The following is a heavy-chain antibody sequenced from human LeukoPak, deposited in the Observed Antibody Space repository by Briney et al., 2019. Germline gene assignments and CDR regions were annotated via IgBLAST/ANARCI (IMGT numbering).Heavy chain of an antibody. D-gene: IGHD2-15*01. CDR1: GFTFSSYS. CDR3: ARAGYCSGGSCYRFDY. V-gene: IGHV3-21*01. J-gene: IGHJ4*02. Sequence: PGGSLRLSCVASGFTFSSYSMNWVRQAPGKGLEWVSSISSSSAYIYYADSEKGRFTISRDNAKNSLYLQMNSLRAEDTAVYYCARAGYCSGGSCYRFDYWGQGTLVTVSP. CDR2: ISSSSAYI.